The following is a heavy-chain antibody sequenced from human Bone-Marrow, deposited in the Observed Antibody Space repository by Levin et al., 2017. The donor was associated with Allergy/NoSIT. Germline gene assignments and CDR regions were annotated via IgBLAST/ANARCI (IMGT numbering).Heavy chain of an antibody. CDR3: AKDPDILTGYYDY. J-gene: IGHJ4*02. D-gene: IGHD3-9*01. V-gene: IGHV3-30*18. Sequence: SCAASGFTFSSYGMHWVRQAPGKGLEWVAVISYDGSNKYYADSVKGRFTISRDNSKNTLYLQMNSLRAEDTAVYYCAKDPDILTGYYDYWGQGTLVTVSS. CDR2: ISYDGSNK. CDR1: GFTFSSYG.